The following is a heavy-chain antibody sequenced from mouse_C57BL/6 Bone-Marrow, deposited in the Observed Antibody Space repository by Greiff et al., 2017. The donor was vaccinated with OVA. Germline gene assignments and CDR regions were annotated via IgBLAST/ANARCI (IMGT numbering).Heavy chain of an antibody. V-gene: IGHV1-26*01. CDR2: INPNNGGT. J-gene: IGHJ1*03. D-gene: IGHD1-1*01. CDR3: AREGFITTVSRYFDG. Sequence: VQLQQSGPELVKPGDSVKISCKASGYTFTDYYMNWVKQSHGKSLEWIGDINPNNGGTSYNQKFKGKATLTVDKSSSTAYMELRSLTSEDSAVYYCAREGFITTVSRYFDGWGTGATVTVAS. CDR1: GYTFTDYY.